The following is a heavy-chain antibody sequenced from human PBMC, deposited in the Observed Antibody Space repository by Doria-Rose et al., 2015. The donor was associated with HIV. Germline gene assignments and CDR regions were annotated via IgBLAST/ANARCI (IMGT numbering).Heavy chain of an antibody. CDR3: ARIKSSRWYHKYYFDF. J-gene: IGHJ4*02. CDR1: GVSLSSPGMG. CDR2: IFSNDER. Sequence: QVTLKESGPVLVKPTETLTPTCTVSGVSLSSPGMGVSWIRQPPGKALEWLANIFSNDERSYKTSLKSGLTISRATSKSKVVLTMTDMDPVGTATYYCARIKSSRWYHKYYFDFWGQGTLVIVSA. D-gene: IGHD6-13*01. V-gene: IGHV2-26*01.